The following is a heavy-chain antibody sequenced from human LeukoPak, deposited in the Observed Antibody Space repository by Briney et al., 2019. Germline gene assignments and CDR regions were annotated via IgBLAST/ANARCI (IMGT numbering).Heavy chain of an antibody. V-gene: IGHV3-21*05. CDR2: ISSSSSYI. D-gene: IGHD3-10*01. CDR1: GFTFSSYE. Sequence: GGSLRLSCAASGFTFSSYEMNWVRQAPGKGLEWVSYISSSSSYIYYADSMKGRFTISRDNAKNSLYLQMNSLRAEDTAVYYCARVFGSGSSHYYYFMDVWGKGTTVTVSS. J-gene: IGHJ6*03. CDR3: ARVFGSGSSHYYYFMDV.